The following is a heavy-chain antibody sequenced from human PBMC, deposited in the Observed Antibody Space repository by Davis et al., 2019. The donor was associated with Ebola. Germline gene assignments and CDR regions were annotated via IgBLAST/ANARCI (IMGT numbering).Heavy chain of an antibody. CDR3: ARDATRYSYGCSY. J-gene: IGHJ4*02. V-gene: IGHV1-46*01. D-gene: IGHD5-18*01. CDR1: GYTLTSYY. CDR2: INPSGGST. Sequence: ASSVTVSCKASGYTLTSYYMHWVRPAPGQGLEWMGIINPSGGSTSYAQKFQGRVTMTRDTSTSTVYMELSSLRSEDTAVYYCARDATRYSYGCSYWGQGTLVTVSS.